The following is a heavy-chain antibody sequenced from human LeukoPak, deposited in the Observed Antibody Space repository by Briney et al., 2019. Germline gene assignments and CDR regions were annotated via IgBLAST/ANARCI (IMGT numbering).Heavy chain of an antibody. CDR2: ISAYNGNT. CDR1: GYTFTSYG. D-gene: IGHD3-22*01. J-gene: IGHJ4*02. Sequence: ASVKVSCKASGYTFTSYGISWVRRAPGQGLEWMGWISAYNGNTNYAQKLQGRVTITTDTSTSTAYMELRSLRSDDTAVCYCARWPDYYDSSGTFDYWGQGTLVTVSS. CDR3: ARWPDYYDSSGTFDY. V-gene: IGHV1-18*01.